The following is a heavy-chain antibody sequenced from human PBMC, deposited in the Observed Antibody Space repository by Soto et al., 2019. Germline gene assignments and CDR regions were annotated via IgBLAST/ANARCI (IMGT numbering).Heavy chain of an antibody. V-gene: IGHV1-2*02. Sequence: QVQLVQSGAEVKKPGASVKVSYVASGYTFTDHYIHWVRQAPGQGLEWMGWINPHSGDTIYAQKFQSRVTLTRDTSISTAYMELSRLRSDDTAVHYCARGRTVNFYGMDVWGQGTTVTVSS. CDR1: GYTFTDHY. CDR3: ARGRTVNFYGMDV. J-gene: IGHJ6*02. D-gene: IGHD4-17*01. CDR2: INPHSGDT.